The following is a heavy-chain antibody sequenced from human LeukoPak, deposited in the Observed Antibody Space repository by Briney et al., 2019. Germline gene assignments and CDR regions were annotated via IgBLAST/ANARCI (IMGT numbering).Heavy chain of an antibody. Sequence: SSETLYLTCTVSGGSIRSSSYYWGWIRQPPGKGLEWVGSIYYSGSTYYNPSLKSRVTISVDTSKNQFSLKLSSVTAADTAVYYCALLAYCGGDCYSNAFDIWGQGTMVTVSS. CDR3: ALLAYCGGDCYSNAFDI. CDR1: GGSIRSSSYY. CDR2: IYYSGST. V-gene: IGHV4-39*01. D-gene: IGHD2-21*02. J-gene: IGHJ3*02.